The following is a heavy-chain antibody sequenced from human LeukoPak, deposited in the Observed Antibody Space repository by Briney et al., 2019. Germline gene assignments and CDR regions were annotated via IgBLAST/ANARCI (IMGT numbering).Heavy chain of an antibody. D-gene: IGHD3-10*01. Sequence: KPSETLSLTCTVSGGSISSSSYYWGWIRQPPGKGLEWIGSIYYSGGTYYNPSLKSRVTISVDTSKNQFSLKLSSVTAADTAVYYCARHSRLWFGELLSNWYFDLWGRGTLVTVSS. J-gene: IGHJ2*01. V-gene: IGHV4-39*01. CDR3: ARHSRLWFGELLSNWYFDL. CDR1: GGSISSSSYY. CDR2: IYYSGGT.